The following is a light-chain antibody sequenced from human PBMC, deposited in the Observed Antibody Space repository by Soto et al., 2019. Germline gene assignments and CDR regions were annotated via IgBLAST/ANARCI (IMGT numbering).Light chain of an antibody. Sequence: QSALTQPSSVSGSPGQSITISCTGTISDVGGYNYVSWYQQHPGKAPKLMIYEVSNRPSGVSNRFSGSKSGNTASLTISGLQAEDEADYYCSPYTSSSTYVFGTGTKVTV. CDR3: SPYTSSSTYV. CDR2: EVS. J-gene: IGLJ1*01. V-gene: IGLV2-14*01. CDR1: ISDVGGYNY.